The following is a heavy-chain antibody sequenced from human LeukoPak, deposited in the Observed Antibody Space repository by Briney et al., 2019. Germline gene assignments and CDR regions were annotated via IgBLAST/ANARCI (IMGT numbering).Heavy chain of an antibody. CDR1: GYTFTGYY. J-gene: IGHJ6*03. V-gene: IGHV1-2*02. CDR3: ARDQYYDFWSGYYKDRDYYYMDV. Sequence: ASVKVSCKASGYTFTGYYMHWVRQAPGQGLEWMGWINPNSGGTNYAQKFQGRVTMTRDTSISTAYMELSRLRSDDTAVYYCARDQYYDFWSGYYKDRDYYYMDVWGKGTTVTISS. D-gene: IGHD3-3*01. CDR2: INPNSGGT.